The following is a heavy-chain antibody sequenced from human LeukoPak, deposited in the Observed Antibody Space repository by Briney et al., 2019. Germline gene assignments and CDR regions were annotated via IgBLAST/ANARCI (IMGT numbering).Heavy chain of an antibody. J-gene: IGHJ3*02. D-gene: IGHD2-15*01. CDR2: INPNSGGT. CDR1: GYXFTGYY. Sequence: ASVKVSCKASGYXFTGYYMHWVRQAPGQGLEWMGWINPNSGGTNYAQKFQGRVTMTRDTSISTAYMELSRLRSDDTAVYYCAGDWRWALWPNLENCSGGSCYSIAFDIWGQGTMVTVSS. CDR3: AGDWRWALWPNLENCSGGSCYSIAFDI. V-gene: IGHV1-2*02.